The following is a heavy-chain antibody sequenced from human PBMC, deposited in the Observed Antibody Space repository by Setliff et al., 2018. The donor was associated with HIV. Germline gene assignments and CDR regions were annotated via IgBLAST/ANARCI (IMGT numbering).Heavy chain of an antibody. V-gene: IGHV3-21*01. Sequence: GGSLRLSCAASGFIFSDYSMNWVRQAPGKGLEWVSSISSSTYIYYADSVKGRFTISRDNAKNSLYLQMNSLRAEDTAVYYCARVSGDGAGYFDYWGQGTLVTVSS. CDR3: ARVSGDGAGYFDY. D-gene: IGHD5-12*01. CDR2: ISSSTYI. CDR1: GFIFSDYS. J-gene: IGHJ4*02.